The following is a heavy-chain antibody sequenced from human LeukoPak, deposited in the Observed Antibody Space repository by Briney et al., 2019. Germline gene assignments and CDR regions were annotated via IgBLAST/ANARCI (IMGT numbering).Heavy chain of an antibody. D-gene: IGHD3-3*01. CDR1: GGSFSGYY. J-gene: IGHJ4*02. CDR2: INHSGST. CDR3: ATPTLFLEWSGFDY. Sequence: ASETLSLTCAVYGGSFSGYYWSWIRQPPGKGLEWIGEINHSGSTNYNPSLKSRVTISVDTSKNQFSLKLSSVTAADTAVYYCATPTLFLEWSGFDYWGQGTLVTVSS. V-gene: IGHV4-34*01.